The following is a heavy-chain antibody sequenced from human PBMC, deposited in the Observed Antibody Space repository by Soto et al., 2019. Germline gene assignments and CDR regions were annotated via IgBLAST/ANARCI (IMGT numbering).Heavy chain of an antibody. V-gene: IGHV4-61*01. J-gene: IGHJ4*02. Sequence: SETLSLTCTVSGDSLRTGSDYWSWNRKSPGKGPEWIGSIYYSGSTKYSPSVKGRVTISIDTSKNQFSLRVNSVTAADTAVYYCAMHADVATYMYLAYFKSWGEGTLVTVSS. D-gene: IGHD3-16*01. CDR2: IYYSGST. CDR1: GDSLRTGSDY. CDR3: AMHADVATYMYLAYFKS.